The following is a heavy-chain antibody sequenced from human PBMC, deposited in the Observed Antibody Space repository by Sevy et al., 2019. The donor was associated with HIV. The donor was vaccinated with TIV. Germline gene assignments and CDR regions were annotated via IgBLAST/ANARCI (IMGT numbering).Heavy chain of an antibody. V-gene: IGHV4-59*08. Sequence: SETLTLTCTVSGVSINSDHWNWIRQPPGKGLEWIGYVYYTGGTNYNPSLKNRVTLSVDRTKNQLSLNLTSMTAADTAVYYCARRNDFDIWGQGTMVTVSS. J-gene: IGHJ3*02. CDR1: GVSINSDH. CDR3: ARRNDFDI. CDR2: VYYTGGT.